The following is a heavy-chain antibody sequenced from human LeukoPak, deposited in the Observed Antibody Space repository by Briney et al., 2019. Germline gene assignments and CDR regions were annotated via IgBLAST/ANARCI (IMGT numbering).Heavy chain of an antibody. J-gene: IGHJ6*02. Sequence: PGGSLRLPCAASGFTFSSYWMHWVRQAPGKGLVWVSRIHSDGSTTSYADSVKGRFTISRDNAKNTLYLQMNSLGAEDTAVYYCARGNSHGMDVWGQGTTVTVSS. CDR2: IHSDGSTT. D-gene: IGHD4-23*01. V-gene: IGHV3-74*01. CDR1: GFTFSSYW. CDR3: ARGNSHGMDV.